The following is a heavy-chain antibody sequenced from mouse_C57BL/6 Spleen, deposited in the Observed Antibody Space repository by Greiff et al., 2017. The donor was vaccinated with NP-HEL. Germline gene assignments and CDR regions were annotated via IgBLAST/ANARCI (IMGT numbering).Heavy chain of an antibody. CDR2: ISGGGGNT. D-gene: IGHD1-1*01. V-gene: IGHV5-9*01. J-gene: IGHJ2*01. CDR1: GFTFSSYT. CDR3: ARGYGSSHYFDY. Sequence: EVMLVESGGGLVKPGGSLKLSCAASGFTFSSYTMSWVRQTPEKRLEWVATISGGGGNTYYPDSVKGRFTISRDNAKNTLYLQMSSLRSEDTALYYCARGYGSSHYFDYWGQGTTLTVSS.